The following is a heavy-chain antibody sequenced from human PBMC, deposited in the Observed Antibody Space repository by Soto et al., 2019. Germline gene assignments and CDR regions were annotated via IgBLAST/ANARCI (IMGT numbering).Heavy chain of an antibody. CDR1: GFTFSSYG. J-gene: IGHJ6*02. Sequence: GGSLRLSCAASGFTFSSYGMHWVRQAPGKGLAWVAVIWYDGSNKYYADSVKGRFTISRDNSKNTLYLQRNSLRAEDTAVYYCARAVTYPYYYGSGSYLDYYGMDVWGQGTTVTVSS. V-gene: IGHV3-33*01. D-gene: IGHD3-10*01. CDR2: IWYDGSNK. CDR3: ARAVTYPYYYGSGSYLDYYGMDV.